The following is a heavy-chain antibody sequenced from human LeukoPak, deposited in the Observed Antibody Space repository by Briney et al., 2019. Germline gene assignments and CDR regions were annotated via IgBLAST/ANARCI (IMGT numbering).Heavy chain of an antibody. CDR3: ARSPNIVVVPAAPLDY. J-gene: IGHJ4*02. V-gene: IGHV3-33*01. Sequence: PGGSLRLSCAASGFTFSSYGMHWVRQAPGKGLEWVAVIWYDGSNKYYADSVKGRFTISRDNSKNTLYLQMNSLRAEDTAVYYCARSPNIVVVPAAPLDYWGQGTLVTVSS. CDR1: GFTFSSYG. D-gene: IGHD2-2*01. CDR2: IWYDGSNK.